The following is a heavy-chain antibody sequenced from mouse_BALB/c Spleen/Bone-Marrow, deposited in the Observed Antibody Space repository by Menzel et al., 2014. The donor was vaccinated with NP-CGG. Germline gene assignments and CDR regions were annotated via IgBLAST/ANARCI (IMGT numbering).Heavy chain of an antibody. V-gene: IGHV1-69*01. J-gene: IGHJ4*01. Sequence: VQLQQSGAELGMPGASVEMSCKASGYTFTDNWMYWVKQRPGQGLEWIGAIDTSDSYTNYNQKFMGKASLTVDASSSTAYVQVSSLTSDDSAVYYCARGGHDFSLDYWGQGTSVTVSS. D-gene: IGHD2-4*01. CDR3: ARGGHDFSLDY. CDR2: IDTSDSYT. CDR1: GYTFTDNW.